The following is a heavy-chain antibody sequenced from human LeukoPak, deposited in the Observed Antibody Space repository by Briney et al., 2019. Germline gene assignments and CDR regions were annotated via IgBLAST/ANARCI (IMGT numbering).Heavy chain of an antibody. J-gene: IGHJ4*02. CDR1: GFTFSNYG. Sequence: PGGSLRLSCAASGFTFSNYGMHWVRQAPGKGLEWVAYIWYDGSNKYYTDSVKGRFTISRDNSKNTLYLQMNSLRAEDTAVYYCARVERGADQLRYFDWSQNPFDYWGQGTLVTVSS. D-gene: IGHD3-9*01. CDR2: IWYDGSNK. V-gene: IGHV3-30*02. CDR3: ARVERGADQLRYFDWSQNPFDY.